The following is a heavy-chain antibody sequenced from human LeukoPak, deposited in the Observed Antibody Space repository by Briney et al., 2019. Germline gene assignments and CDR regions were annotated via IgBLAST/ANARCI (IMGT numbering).Heavy chain of an antibody. D-gene: IGHD1-26*01. Sequence: SETLSLTCSVSGGSISEISYYWGWIRQPPGKGLEWLGKIYYSGSTYNNPSLESRVVISVDTSRNQFSLKLTSVTATDTAVYYCARQGVVGATGFDFWGQGILVTVSS. CDR3: ARQGVVGATGFDF. CDR2: IYYSGST. J-gene: IGHJ4*02. CDR1: GGSISEISYY. V-gene: IGHV4-39*01.